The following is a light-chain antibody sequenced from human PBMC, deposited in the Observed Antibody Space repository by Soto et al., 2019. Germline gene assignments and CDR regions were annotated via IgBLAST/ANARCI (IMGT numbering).Light chain of an antibody. CDR1: QSVSTN. V-gene: IGKV3-15*01. CDR2: GAS. CDR3: LQHNSWPRT. Sequence: EIVMTQSPATLSVSPGERATLSCRANQSVSTNLAWYQQKPGQAPRLLFFGASPRATDVPARFSGSGSGTEFTLTVCSLQPQDFAVYYCLQHNSWPRTFGQGTRLEV. J-gene: IGKJ1*01.